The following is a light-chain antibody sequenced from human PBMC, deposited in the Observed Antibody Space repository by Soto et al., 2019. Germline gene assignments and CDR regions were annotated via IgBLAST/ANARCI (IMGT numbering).Light chain of an antibody. Sequence: DLQMTQSPSTLSVSVGERVTITCRASQSISSWLAWYQQKPGKAPKVLIYDASSLESGVPSRFSGSGSGTEFTLTISSLQPDDFAPYYCQHYNSYLYTFGQGTKLEIK. CDR3: QHYNSYLYT. CDR1: QSISSW. V-gene: IGKV1-5*01. CDR2: DAS. J-gene: IGKJ2*01.